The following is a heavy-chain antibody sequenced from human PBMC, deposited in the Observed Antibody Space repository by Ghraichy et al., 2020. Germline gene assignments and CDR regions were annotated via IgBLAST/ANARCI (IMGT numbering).Heavy chain of an antibody. J-gene: IGHJ6*02. CDR2: INPNSGGT. D-gene: IGHD2-2*02. Sequence: ASVKVSCKASGYTFTGYYMHWVRQAPGQGLEWMGWINPNSGGTNYAQKFQGRVTMTRDTSISTAYMELSRLRSDDTAVYYCARVERHCSSTSCYKYYYYGMDVWGQGTTVTVSS. CDR3: ARVERHCSSTSCYKYYYYGMDV. V-gene: IGHV1-2*02. CDR1: GYTFTGYY.